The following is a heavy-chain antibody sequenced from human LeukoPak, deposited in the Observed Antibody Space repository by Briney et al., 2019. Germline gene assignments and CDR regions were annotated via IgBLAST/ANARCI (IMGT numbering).Heavy chain of an antibody. CDR3: ATGAGCGY. V-gene: IGHV3-30*03. D-gene: IGHD6-19*01. CDR1: GFTFSNAW. J-gene: IGHJ4*02. CDR2: ISYDGSNK. Sequence: PGGSLRLSCAASGFTFSNAWMSWVRQAPGKGLEWVAVISYDGSNKYYADSVKGRFTISRDNSKNTLYLQMNSLRAEDTAVYYCATGAGCGYWGQGTLVTVSS.